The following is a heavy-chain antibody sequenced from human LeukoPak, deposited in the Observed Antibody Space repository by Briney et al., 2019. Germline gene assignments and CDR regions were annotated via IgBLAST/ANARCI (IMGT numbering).Heavy chain of an antibody. CDR1: GFTFSSYA. CDR3: ARYSGWYDY. CDR2: ISSNGGST. V-gene: IGHV3-64*01. J-gene: IGHJ4*02. D-gene: IGHD6-19*01. Sequence: GGSLRLSCAASGFTFSSYAMHWVRQAPGKGLEYVSAISSNGGSTFYANSVKGRFTISRDNSKNTLYLQMGSLRIEDMAMYYCARYSGWYDYWGQGTLVTVSS.